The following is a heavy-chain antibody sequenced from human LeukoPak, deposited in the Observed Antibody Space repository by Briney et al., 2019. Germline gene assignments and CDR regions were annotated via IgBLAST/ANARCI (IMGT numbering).Heavy chain of an antibody. D-gene: IGHD2-15*01. CDR1: GFTFSSYA. Sequence: GGSLRLSCAASGFTFSSYAMSWVRQAPGKGLEWVSTISGSGGSTYYADSVKGRFTISRDNSKNTLYLQMNSLRAEDTAVYYCARGGRYCSGGSCSYYYYGMDVWGQGTTVTVSS. CDR3: ARGGRYCSGGSCSYYYYGMDV. V-gene: IGHV3-23*01. J-gene: IGHJ6*02. CDR2: ISGSGGST.